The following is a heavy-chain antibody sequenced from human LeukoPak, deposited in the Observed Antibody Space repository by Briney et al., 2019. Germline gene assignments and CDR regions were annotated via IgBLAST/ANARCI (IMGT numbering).Heavy chain of an antibody. CDR2: ISGSGGST. Sequence: GGSLRLSCAASGFTFSSYAMSWVRQARGKGLEWVSAISGSGGSTYYAASVEGRFTISRDNSKNTLYLQMNSLRAEDTAVYYCARSLVTTFDYWGQGTLVTVSS. CDR3: ARSLVTTFDY. CDR1: GFTFSSYA. J-gene: IGHJ4*02. V-gene: IGHV3-23*01. D-gene: IGHD4-17*01.